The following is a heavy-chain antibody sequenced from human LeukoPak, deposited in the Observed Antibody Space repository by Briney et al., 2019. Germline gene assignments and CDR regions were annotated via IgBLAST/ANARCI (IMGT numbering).Heavy chain of an antibody. CDR1: GFSFSSYN. CDR3: AKGFTIFGVVIHSYYMDV. CDR2: ITTSSTYT. V-gene: IGHV3-21*01. Sequence: GGSLRLSCEASGFSFSSYNMDWVRQTPGKGLEWISSITTSSTYTFYADSVKGRFTISRDNSKNTLYLQMNSLRAEDTAVYYCAKGFTIFGVVIHSYYMDVWGKGTTVTVSS. J-gene: IGHJ6*03. D-gene: IGHD3-3*01.